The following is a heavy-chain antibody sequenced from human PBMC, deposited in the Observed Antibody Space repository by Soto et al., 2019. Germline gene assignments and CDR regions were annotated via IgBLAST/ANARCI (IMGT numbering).Heavy chain of an antibody. CDR3: AKDNYLDIAMVTFDY. D-gene: IGHD5-18*01. CDR1: GFTISSYA. CDR2: ISSSGRNT. V-gene: IGHV3-23*01. Sequence: PGESLKISCAASGFTISSYAMSWVRQAPGKRLEWVSAISSSGRNTYYADSVKGRFTISRDNSKNTLYLQMNSLRAEDTAIYYCAKDNYLDIAMVTFDYWGQGTLVAVSS. J-gene: IGHJ4*02.